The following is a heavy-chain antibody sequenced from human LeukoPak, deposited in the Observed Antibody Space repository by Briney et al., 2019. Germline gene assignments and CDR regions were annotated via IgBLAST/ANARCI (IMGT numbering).Heavy chain of an antibody. CDR1: GASMSSNY. CDR3: ARGYCSGGSCYSWFDP. CDR2: IYHSGNT. J-gene: IGHJ5*02. D-gene: IGHD2-15*01. Sequence: PSETLSLTCNVSGASMSSNYWSWIRQPPGKGLEWIGYIYHSGNTNYSPSLESRVTISVGTSKNQFSLKLSSVTAADTAVYYCARGYCSGGSCYSWFDPWGQGTLVTVSS. V-gene: IGHV4-59*12.